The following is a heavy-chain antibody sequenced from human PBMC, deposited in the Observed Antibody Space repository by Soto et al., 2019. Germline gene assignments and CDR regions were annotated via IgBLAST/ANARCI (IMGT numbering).Heavy chain of an antibody. CDR3: ARDRDGYNHMGFDY. Sequence: SVQVSCKASGGTFSSYAISWVRQAPGQGLEWMGGIIPIFGTANYAQKFQGRVTITADESTSTAYMELSSLRSEDTAVYYCARDRDGYNHMGFDYWGQGTLVTVSS. J-gene: IGHJ4*02. D-gene: IGHD5-12*01. CDR1: GGTFSSYA. V-gene: IGHV1-69*13. CDR2: IIPIFGTA.